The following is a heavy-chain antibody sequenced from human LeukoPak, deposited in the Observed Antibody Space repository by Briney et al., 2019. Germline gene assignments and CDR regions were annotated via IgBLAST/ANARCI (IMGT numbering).Heavy chain of an antibody. V-gene: IGHV4-4*09. Sequence: SETLSLTCTVSGGSISSYYWSWIRQPPGKGLEWIGYIYTSGSTNYNPSLKSRVTISVDTSKNQFSLKLSSVTAADTAVYYCARQSSRDGPSGYYYCMDVWGKGTTVTVSS. J-gene: IGHJ6*03. CDR3: ARQSSRDGPSGYYYCMDV. CDR1: GGSISSYY. D-gene: IGHD5-24*01. CDR2: IYTSGST.